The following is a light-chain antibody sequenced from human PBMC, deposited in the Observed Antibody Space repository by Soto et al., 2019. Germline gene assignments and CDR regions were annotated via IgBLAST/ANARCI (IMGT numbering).Light chain of an antibody. Sequence: EIVLTQSPATLSLSPGERATLSCRASQSVSTYVAWYQQKPGQAPRLLILEASNRATGIPARFSGSGSGTDFTLTISSLEPEDFAVYYCQQRSNWLYTFGQGTKVEIK. CDR3: QQRSNWLYT. J-gene: IGKJ2*01. CDR1: QSVSTY. CDR2: EAS. V-gene: IGKV3-11*01.